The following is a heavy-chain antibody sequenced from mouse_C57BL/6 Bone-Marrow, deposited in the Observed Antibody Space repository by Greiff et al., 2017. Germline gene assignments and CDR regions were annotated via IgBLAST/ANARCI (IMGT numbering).Heavy chain of an antibody. CDR1: GFTFSDYY. Sequence: DVMLVESGGGLVQPGGSLKLSCAASGFTFSDYYMYWVRQTPEKRLEWVAYISNGGGSTYYPDTVQGRFTISRDNAKNTLYLQMSRLKSEDTAMYYCARIRDWGQGTSVTVSS. CDR2: ISNGGGST. CDR3: ARIRD. J-gene: IGHJ4*01. V-gene: IGHV5-12*01.